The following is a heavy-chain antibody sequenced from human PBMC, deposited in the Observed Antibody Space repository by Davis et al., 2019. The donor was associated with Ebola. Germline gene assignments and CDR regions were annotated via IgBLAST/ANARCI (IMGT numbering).Heavy chain of an antibody. CDR1: GFTFSSYA. CDR3: AKGGSGWPSDYSYGMGV. Sequence: GESLKISCAASGFTFSSYAMSWVRQAPGKGLEWVSAISAGGSTYYADSVKGRFTISRDNSKNTLYLQMNSLTVEDTAVYYCAKGGSGWPSDYSYGMGVWGKETTVTVSS. J-gene: IGHJ6*04. D-gene: IGHD6-19*01. CDR2: ISAGGST. V-gene: IGHV3-23*01.